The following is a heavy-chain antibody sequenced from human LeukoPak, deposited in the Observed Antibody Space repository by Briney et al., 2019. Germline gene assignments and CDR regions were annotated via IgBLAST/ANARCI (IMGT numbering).Heavy chain of an antibody. CDR3: ARGGIQVSGIDEFDY. V-gene: IGHV3-13*01. D-gene: IGHD6-19*01. Sequence: PGGSLRLSCAASGFTFIDYDMHWVRQAMGKGLEGVSAIGFRCDTHYSGYVKGRFTIARENDESSLYLQMNSLRDEDTAVYYCARGGIQVSGIDEFDYWGQGTLVTVSS. J-gene: IGHJ4*02. CDR1: GFTFIDYD. CDR2: IGFRCDT.